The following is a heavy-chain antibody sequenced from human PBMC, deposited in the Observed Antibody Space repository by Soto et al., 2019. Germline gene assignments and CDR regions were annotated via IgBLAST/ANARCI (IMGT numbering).Heavy chain of an antibody. J-gene: IGHJ6*02. V-gene: IGHV3-7*01. D-gene: IGHD3-10*01. CDR2: IKQDGSEK. Sequence: VGSLRLSCAASGFTFSSYWMSWVRQAPGKGLEWVANIKQDGSEKYYVDSVKGRFTISRDNAKNSLYLQMNSLRAEDTAVYYCAREIRVGYWMVRGEFYYYGMDVWGQGTTVTVSS. CDR3: AREIRVGYWMVRGEFYYYGMDV. CDR1: GFTFSSYW.